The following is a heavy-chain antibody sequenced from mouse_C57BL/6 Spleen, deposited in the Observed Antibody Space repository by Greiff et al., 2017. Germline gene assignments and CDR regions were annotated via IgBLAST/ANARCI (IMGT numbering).Heavy chain of an antibody. J-gene: IGHJ2*02. CDR3: ARDGNVY. D-gene: IGHD2-1*01. Sequence: EVQLQQSGPELVKPGASVKISCKASGYSFTGYYMNWVKQSPEKSLEWIGEINPSTGGTTYNQKFKAKATLTVAKASSTAYMQLKSLTSDDSAVYYCARDGNVYWGQGTSLTVSS. CDR1: GYSFTGYY. V-gene: IGHV1-42*01. CDR2: INPSTGGT.